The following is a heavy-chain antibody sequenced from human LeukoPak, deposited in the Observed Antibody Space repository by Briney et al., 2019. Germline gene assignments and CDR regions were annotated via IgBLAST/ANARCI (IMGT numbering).Heavy chain of an antibody. Sequence: ASVKVSCKASGYIFTGYYVHWVRQAPGQGLEWMGWIIPNSGGTHYAQKFQGRVTMTRDTSINTAYMELSSLRSDDTAVYYCARGRFNYFDSNGHDAFDIWGQGTKVTVSS. J-gene: IGHJ3*02. CDR3: ARGRFNYFDSNGHDAFDI. D-gene: IGHD3-22*01. CDR2: IIPNSGGT. V-gene: IGHV1-2*02. CDR1: GYIFTGYY.